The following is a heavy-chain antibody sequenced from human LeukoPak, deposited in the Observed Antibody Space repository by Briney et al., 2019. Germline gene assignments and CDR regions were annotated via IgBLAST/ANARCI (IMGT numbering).Heavy chain of an antibody. V-gene: IGHV3-21*01. CDR1: GFTFSSYS. Sequence: GGSLRLSCAASGFTFSSYSMNWVRQAPGKGLEWVSSISSSSSYIYYADSVKGRFTISRDNAKNSLYLQMNSLRAEDTAVYYCAKEGITMISDFDYWGQGTLVTVSS. CDR3: AKEGITMISDFDY. D-gene: IGHD3-22*01. CDR2: ISSSSSYI. J-gene: IGHJ4*02.